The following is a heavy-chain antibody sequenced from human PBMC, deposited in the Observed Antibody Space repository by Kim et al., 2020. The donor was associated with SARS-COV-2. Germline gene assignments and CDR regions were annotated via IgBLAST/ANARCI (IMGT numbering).Heavy chain of an antibody. CDR1: GFTFTGHA. CDR2: IDGSDGTT. J-gene: IGHJ4*02. D-gene: IGHD2-21*01. CDR3: MKGGWGWIWDH. Sequence: GGSLRLSCTTSGFTFTGHAMSWVRQAPGKGLEWVSSIDGSDGTTYYVDSVRGRFTISRDYSKNTLYLQMSALRGDDTAVYYCMKGGWGWIWDHWGQGTLV. V-gene: IGHV3-23*01.